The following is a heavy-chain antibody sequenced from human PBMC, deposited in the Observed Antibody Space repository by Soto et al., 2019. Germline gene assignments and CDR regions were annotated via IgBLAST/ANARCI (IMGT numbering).Heavy chain of an antibody. J-gene: IGHJ6*02. Sequence: QVQLQESGPGLVKPSETLSLTCTVSGDSISRYYWSWIRLSPGKGLEWIGYIYYSGETNYNPSVKSRVTISVDRTNNQFSLKLSSVTAADTAVYYCARDQGGEFLKGSGMDVWGQGTTVTVS. V-gene: IGHV4-59*01. D-gene: IGHD3-10*01. CDR3: ARDQGGEFLKGSGMDV. CDR1: GDSISRYY. CDR2: IYYSGET.